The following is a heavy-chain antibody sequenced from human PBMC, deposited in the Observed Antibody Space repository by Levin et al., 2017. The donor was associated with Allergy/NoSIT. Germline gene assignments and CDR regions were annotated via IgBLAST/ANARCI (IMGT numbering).Heavy chain of an antibody. CDR2: IYSSGTT. Sequence: SETLSLTCTVSGGPVRSGPYYWTWIRQPPGTGLEWIGNIYSSGTTNYNPSLKSRVTISLDTSRNQFSLSLSSVTAADTAIYFCARDIVVEPTAPQHSYYYYAMDVWGQGTTVTVSS. V-gene: IGHV4-61*01. CDR1: GGPVRSGPYY. CDR3: ARDIVVEPTAPQHSYYYYAMDV. J-gene: IGHJ6*02. D-gene: IGHD2-21*01.